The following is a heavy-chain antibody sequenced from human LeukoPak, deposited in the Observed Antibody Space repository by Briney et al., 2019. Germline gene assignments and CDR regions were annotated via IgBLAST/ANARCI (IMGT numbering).Heavy chain of an antibody. CDR3: AKDGDRITMVRGVIPDI. Sequence: GGSLRLSCAASGFTFSSYAMSWVRQAPGKGLEWVSAISGSGGSTYYADSVKGRFTIPRDNSKNTLYLQMNSLRAEDTAVYYCAKDGDRITMVRGVIPDIWGQGTMVTVSS. CDR1: GFTFSSYA. CDR2: ISGSGGST. V-gene: IGHV3-23*01. J-gene: IGHJ3*02. D-gene: IGHD3-10*01.